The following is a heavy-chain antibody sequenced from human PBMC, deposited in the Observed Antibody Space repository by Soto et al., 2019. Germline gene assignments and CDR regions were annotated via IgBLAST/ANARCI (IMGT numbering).Heavy chain of an antibody. CDR2: IKGDGSER. Sequence: QLVESGGGLVQPGGSLRLSCAASGFTFRNYWMSWVRQAPGKGLEWVANIKGDGSERHYVDSVKGRFNISRDNAKNSLFLQMNSLRVEDTAVYYCARDGCTSASCDIYGMDVWGQGTTVTVSS. CDR3: ARDGCTSASCDIYGMDV. J-gene: IGHJ6*02. V-gene: IGHV3-7*03. D-gene: IGHD2-2*02. CDR1: GFTFRNYW.